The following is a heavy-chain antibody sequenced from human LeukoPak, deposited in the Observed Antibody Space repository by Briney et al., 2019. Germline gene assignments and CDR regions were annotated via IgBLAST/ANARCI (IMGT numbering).Heavy chain of an antibody. CDR1: GYTFTSYG. CDR2: ISAYNGNT. Sequence: ASVKVSCKASGYTFTSYGISWVRQAPGQGLEWVGWISAYNGNTNYAQKLQGRVTMTTDTSTSTAYMKLRSLRSDDTAVYYCARIMSSLGYWFDPWGQGTLVTVSS. V-gene: IGHV1-18*01. J-gene: IGHJ5*02. D-gene: IGHD3-16*01. CDR3: ARIMSSLGYWFDP.